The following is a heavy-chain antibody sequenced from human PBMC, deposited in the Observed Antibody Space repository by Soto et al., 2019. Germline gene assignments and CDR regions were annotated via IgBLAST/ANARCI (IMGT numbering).Heavy chain of an antibody. Sequence: EVQLLESGGGLVQPGGSLRLSCAASGFTFSSYAMSWVRQAPGKGLEWVSVISGSGDSTCYADSVRGRFTISRDNSKNTLYLQMNSLRAEDTAVYYCAKDRDGAAAGPTKFYGMDVWGQGTTVTVSS. CDR2: ISGSGDST. D-gene: IGHD6-13*01. J-gene: IGHJ6*02. V-gene: IGHV3-23*01. CDR1: GFTFSSYA. CDR3: AKDRDGAAAGPTKFYGMDV.